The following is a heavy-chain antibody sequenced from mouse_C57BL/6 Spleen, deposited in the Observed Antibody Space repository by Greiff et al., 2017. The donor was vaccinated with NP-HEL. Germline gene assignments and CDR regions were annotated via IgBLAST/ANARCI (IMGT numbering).Heavy chain of an antibody. V-gene: IGHV5-6*01. CDR1: GFTFSSYG. CDR2: ISSGGSYT. CDR3: ARQGDYYGSSYDAMDY. D-gene: IGHD1-1*01. J-gene: IGHJ4*01. Sequence: EVMLVESGGDLVKPGGSLKLSCAASGFTFSSYGMSWVRQTPDKRLEWVATISSGGSYTYSPDSVKGRFTISRDNAKNTLYLQMSSMKSEDTAMYYCARQGDYYGSSYDAMDYWGQGTSVTVSS.